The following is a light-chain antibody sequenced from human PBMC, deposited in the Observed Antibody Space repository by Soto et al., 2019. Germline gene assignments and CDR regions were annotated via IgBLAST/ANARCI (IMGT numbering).Light chain of an antibody. Sequence: ETVMTQSPATLPVSPGERATLSCRASQSVRSNLAWYQQKPGQAPRLLIYGASTRATGVPARFSGSGSGTEFTLTISRLETEDFAVFYCQQYGTSEIIFGQGTRLEIK. V-gene: IGKV3-15*01. CDR1: QSVRSN. J-gene: IGKJ5*01. CDR3: QQYGTSEII. CDR2: GAS.